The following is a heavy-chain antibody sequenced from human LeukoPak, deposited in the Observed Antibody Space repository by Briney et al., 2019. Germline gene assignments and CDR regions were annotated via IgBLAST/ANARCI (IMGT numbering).Heavy chain of an antibody. Sequence: SGGSLRLSCAASGFTFSSYAMSWVRQAPGKGLEWVSAISGSGGSTYYADSVKGRFTISRDNSKNTLYLQMNSLRAEDTAVYYCAKGDGDYNYYYYGMDVWGQGTTVTVSS. D-gene: IGHD4-17*01. J-gene: IGHJ6*02. CDR2: ISGSGGST. V-gene: IGHV3-23*01. CDR3: AKGDGDYNYYYYGMDV. CDR1: GFTFSSYA.